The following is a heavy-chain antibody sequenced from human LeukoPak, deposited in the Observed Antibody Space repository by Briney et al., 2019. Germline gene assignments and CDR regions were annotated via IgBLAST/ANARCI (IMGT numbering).Heavy chain of an antibody. J-gene: IGHJ3*02. CDR3: ARERGIVGARAAFDI. CDR1: GGTFSSYT. Sequence: SVKVSCKASGGTFSSYTISWVRQAPGQGLEWMGRIIPILGIANYAQEFQGRVTITADKSTSTAYMELSSLRSEDTAVYYCARERGIVGARAAFDIWGQGTMVTVSS. V-gene: IGHV1-69*04. D-gene: IGHD1-26*01. CDR2: IIPILGIA.